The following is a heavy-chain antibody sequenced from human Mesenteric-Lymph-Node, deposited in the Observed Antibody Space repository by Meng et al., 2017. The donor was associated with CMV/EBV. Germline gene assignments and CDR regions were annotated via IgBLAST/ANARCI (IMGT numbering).Heavy chain of an antibody. D-gene: IGHD3-10*01. J-gene: IGHJ4*02. CDR2: INSDGSST. V-gene: IGHV3-74*01. Sequence: GESLKISCAASGFNFEDYGMSWVRQAPGKGLVWVSRINSDGSSTSYADSVKGRFTISRDNAKNTLYLQMNSLRAEDTAVYYCARDAGSYYVDYWGQGTLVTVSS. CDR3: ARDAGSYYVDY. CDR1: GFNFEDYG.